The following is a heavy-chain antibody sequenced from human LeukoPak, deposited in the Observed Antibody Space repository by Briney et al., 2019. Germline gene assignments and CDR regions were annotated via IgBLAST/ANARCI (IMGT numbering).Heavy chain of an antibody. V-gene: IGHV4-39*01. Sequence: SETLSLTCTVSGGSIDRSSYYWGWIRQPPGKGLEWIGSIYYSGNTYYNSSLKSRITISVNTTKNQVALKLSSVTAADTAVYYCARVRGPDGWFAPWGQGTLVSVSS. CDR1: GGSIDRSSYY. CDR3: ARVRGPDGWFAP. CDR2: IYYSGNT. J-gene: IGHJ5*02.